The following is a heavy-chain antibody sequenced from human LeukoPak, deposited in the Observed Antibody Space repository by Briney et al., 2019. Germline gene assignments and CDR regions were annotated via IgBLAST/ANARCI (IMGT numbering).Heavy chain of an antibody. J-gene: IGHJ4*02. CDR1: GFTFSNAW. CDR2: IKSKTDGGTT. Sequence: GGSLRLSCAASGFTFSNAWMSWVRQAPGKGLEWVARIKSKTDGGTTDYAAPVKGRFTISRDDSRNTLYLQMNSLKTEDTAVYYCTTRRVAVATYFDYWGQGTLVTVSS. V-gene: IGHV3-15*01. CDR3: TTRRVAVATYFDY. D-gene: IGHD5-24*01.